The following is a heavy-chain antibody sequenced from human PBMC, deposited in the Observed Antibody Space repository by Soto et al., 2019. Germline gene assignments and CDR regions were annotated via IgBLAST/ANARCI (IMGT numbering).Heavy chain of an antibody. J-gene: IGHJ6*02. D-gene: IGHD3-22*01. CDR3: ARFPLFGGYDSSGHRCYGMDV. CDR2: INPNSGGT. V-gene: IGHV1-2*02. Sequence: APGQGLEWMGWINPNSGGTNYAQKFQGRVTMTRDTSISTAYMELSRLRSDDTAVYYCARFPLFGGYDSSGHRCYGMDVWGQGTTVTV.